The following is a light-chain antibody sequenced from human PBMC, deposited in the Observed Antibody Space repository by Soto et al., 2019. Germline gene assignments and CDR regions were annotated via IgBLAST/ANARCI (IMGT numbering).Light chain of an antibody. CDR2: GVS. CDR3: HQYGSSPPYT. CDR1: QTVSSSY. V-gene: IGKV3-20*01. J-gene: IGKJ2*01. Sequence: EIVLTQSPGTLSLSPGERATLSCRASQTVSSSYLTWYQHKPGQAPRLLIYGVSSRATGIPDRFSGSGSGTDFTLTISRLQPEDFAVYYCHQYGSSPPYTFGQGTKLEIK.